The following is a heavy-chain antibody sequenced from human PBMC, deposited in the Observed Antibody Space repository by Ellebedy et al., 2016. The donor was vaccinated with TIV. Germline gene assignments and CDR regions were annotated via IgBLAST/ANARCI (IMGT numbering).Heavy chain of an antibody. CDR2: INWDGSTT. CDR3: AKDTMVRGVLYYFDY. CDR1: GFTFDDFG. J-gene: IGHJ4*02. Sequence: GGSLRLXXAASGFTFDDFGMHWVRQAPGKGLEWVSLINWDGSTTYYADSVKGRFTISRDNSENSLYLQMNSLRAEDTALYYCAKDTMVRGVLYYFDYWGQGTLVTVSS. D-gene: IGHD3-10*01. V-gene: IGHV3-43D*03.